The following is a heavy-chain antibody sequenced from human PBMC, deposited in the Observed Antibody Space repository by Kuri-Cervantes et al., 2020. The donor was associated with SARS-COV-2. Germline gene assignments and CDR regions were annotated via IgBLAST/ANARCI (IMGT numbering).Heavy chain of an antibody. CDR2: ISSSGSTI. CDR3: ARGDSSGHLYYFDY. Sequence: GESLKISCAASGFTFSSYEMNWVRQAPGKGLEWVSYISSSGSTIYYADSVKGRFTISRDNAKNSLYLQMNSLRAEDTAVYYCARGDSSGHLYYFDYWGQGTLVTVSS. V-gene: IGHV3-48*03. J-gene: IGHJ4*02. D-gene: IGHD3-22*01. CDR1: GFTFSSYE.